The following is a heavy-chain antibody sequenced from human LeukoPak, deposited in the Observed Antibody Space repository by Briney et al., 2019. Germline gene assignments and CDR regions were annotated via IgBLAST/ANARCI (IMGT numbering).Heavy chain of an antibody. CDR2: IYYSGST. CDR1: GGSISSYY. V-gene: IGHV4-59*01. Sequence: SETLSLTCTVSGGSISSYYWSWIRQPPGKGLEWIGYIYYSGSTNYNPSLKSRVTISVDTSKNQFSLKLSSVTAADTAVYYCARSGNSYDYWGPGTLVTVSS. CDR3: ARSGNSYDY. J-gene: IGHJ4*02. D-gene: IGHD3-10*01.